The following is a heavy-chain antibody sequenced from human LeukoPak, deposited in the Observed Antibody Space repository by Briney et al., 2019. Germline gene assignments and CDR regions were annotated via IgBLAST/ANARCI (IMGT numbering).Heavy chain of an antibody. J-gene: IGHJ4*02. CDR1: GFTVSSNY. Sequence: GGSLRLSCAASGFTVSSNYMSWVRQAPGKGLEWVSVIYSGGSTYYADSVKGRFTISRDNSKNTLYLQMNSLRAEGTAVYYCAREGAYSSSWYRLYYFDYWGQGTLVTVSS. D-gene: IGHD6-13*01. V-gene: IGHV3-66*01. CDR2: IYSGGST. CDR3: AREGAYSSSWYRLYYFDY.